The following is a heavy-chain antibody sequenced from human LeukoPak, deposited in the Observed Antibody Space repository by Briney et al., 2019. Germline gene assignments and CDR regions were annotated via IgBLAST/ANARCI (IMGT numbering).Heavy chain of an antibody. CDR1: GFTFSRHA. V-gene: IGHV3-64*01. D-gene: IGHD1-26*01. CDR3: ASLEGATGN. CDR2: ISSDGSST. Sequence: GGSLRLSCAVSGFTFSRHALDWVRQAPGKGLEFVSAISSDGSSTYYAISVKGRFTISRDNSKNTLYLQMGSLIAEDMAVYYCASLEGATGNWGQGTLVTVSS. J-gene: IGHJ4*02.